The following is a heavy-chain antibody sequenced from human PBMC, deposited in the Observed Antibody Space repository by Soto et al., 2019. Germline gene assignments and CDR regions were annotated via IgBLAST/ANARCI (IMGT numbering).Heavy chain of an antibody. D-gene: IGHD3-22*01. CDR3: TTDLHDSSCYYVDY. J-gene: IGHJ4*02. V-gene: IGHV3-15*01. Sequence: GGSLRLSCAASGFTFSNAWMSWVRQAPGKGLEWVGRIKSKSDGGTTDYAAPVKGRFTISRDDSKNTLYLQMNSLKTEDTAVYYCTTDLHDSSCYYVDYWGQGTLVTVSS. CDR2: IKSKSDGGTT. CDR1: GFTFSNAW.